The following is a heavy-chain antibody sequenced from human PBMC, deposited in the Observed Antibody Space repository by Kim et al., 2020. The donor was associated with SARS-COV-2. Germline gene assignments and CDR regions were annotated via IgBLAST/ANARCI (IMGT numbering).Heavy chain of an antibody. D-gene: IGHD3-16*01. Sequence: ASVKVSCKASGYTFTGYYMHWVRQAPGQGLEWMGRINPNSGGTNYAQKFQGRVTMTRDTSISTAYMELSRLRSDDTAVYYCARQYLLVGGYYYGMDVWGQGTTVTVSS. CDR2: INPNSGGT. V-gene: IGHV1-2*06. CDR3: ARQYLLVGGYYYGMDV. J-gene: IGHJ6*02. CDR1: GYTFTGYY.